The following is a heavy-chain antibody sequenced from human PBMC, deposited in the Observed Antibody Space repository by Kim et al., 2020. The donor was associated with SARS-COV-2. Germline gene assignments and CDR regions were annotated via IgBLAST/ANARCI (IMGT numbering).Heavy chain of an antibody. Sequence: SETLSLTCAVYGGSFSGYYWSWIRQPPGKGLEWIGEINHSGSTNYNPSLKSRVTISVDTSKNQFSLKLSSVTAADTAVYYCARGLYVGYSYAKYYYYGMDVWGQGTTVTVSS. CDR2: INHSGST. CDR3: ARGLYVGYSYAKYYYYGMDV. CDR1: GGSFSGYY. J-gene: IGHJ6*02. V-gene: IGHV4-34*01. D-gene: IGHD5-18*01.